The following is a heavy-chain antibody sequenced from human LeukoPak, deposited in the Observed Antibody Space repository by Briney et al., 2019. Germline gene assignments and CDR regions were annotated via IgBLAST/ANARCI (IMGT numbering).Heavy chain of an antibody. CDR3: ARGGQGDGYSADEAFNL. CDR1: GDSVSGNSTA. CDR2: TYYRSKWYN. J-gene: IGHJ3*01. D-gene: IGHD5-24*01. V-gene: IGHV6-1*01. Sequence: HSQTLSLTCAISGDSVSGNSTAYNWIRQSPFRGLEWLGRTYYRSKWYNDYAVSVKGQITINPDTSKNQLSLQLNSVTPDDTAVYYCARGGQGDGYSADEAFNLWGQGTMVTVSS.